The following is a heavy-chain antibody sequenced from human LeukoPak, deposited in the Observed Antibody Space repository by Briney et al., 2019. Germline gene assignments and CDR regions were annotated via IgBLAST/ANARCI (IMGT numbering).Heavy chain of an antibody. CDR2: ISGGSGST. CDR3: AKHRFESGGYHSTD. D-gene: IGHD3-22*01. CDR1: GFTFSSYA. J-gene: IGHJ4*02. V-gene: IGHV3-23*01. Sequence: GGSLRLSCAASGFTFSSYAMSWVRQAPGKGLAWVSTISGGSGSTYCADSVKGRYTISRDNSKNTLYLQMNSLRDEDTAVYYCAKHRFESGGYHSTDWGQGTLVTVSS.